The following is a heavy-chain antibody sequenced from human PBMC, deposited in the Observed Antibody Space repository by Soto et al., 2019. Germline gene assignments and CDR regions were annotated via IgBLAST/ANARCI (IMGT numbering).Heavy chain of an antibody. V-gene: IGHV3-23*01. CDR2: ITGSGGAE. J-gene: IGHJ4*02. CDR3: AKSIYASRSYYWDY. Sequence: GGSLRISCAASGLTFAGYAMRVVRQAPWEGLDWLYGITGSGGAEYYPDAVKCRFNISRENSKNTLYLKINSMRSDDTAVYFCAKSIYASRSYYWDYWGQGALVTVSS. CDR1: GLTFAGYA. D-gene: IGHD3-10*01.